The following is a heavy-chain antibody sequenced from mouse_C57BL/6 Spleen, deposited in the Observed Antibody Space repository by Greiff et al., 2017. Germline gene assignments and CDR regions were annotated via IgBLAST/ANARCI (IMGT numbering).Heavy chain of an antibody. D-gene: IGHD2-3*01. J-gene: IGHJ2*01. Sequence: QVQLQQPGAELVRPGSSVKLSCKASGYTFTSYWMHWVKQRPIQGLEWIGNIDPSDSETHYNQKFKDKATLTVDKSSSTAYMQLSSLTSEDSAVYYCARDGDGYPTLWGQGTTLTVSS. CDR2: IDPSDSET. CDR1: GYTFTSYW. CDR3: ARDGDGYPTL. V-gene: IGHV1-52*01.